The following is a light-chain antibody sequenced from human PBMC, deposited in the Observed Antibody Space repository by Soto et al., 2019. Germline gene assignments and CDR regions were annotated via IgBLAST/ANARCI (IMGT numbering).Light chain of an antibody. J-gene: IGLJ1*01. CDR3: SSYASTSTLV. V-gene: IGLV2-14*01. Sequence: QSALTQPAAVSGSPGQSITISCTGTSSDVGGYNYVAWYQQHPDNAPKLMSFEGSNRPSGTSDRFSGSKPGNTASLTISGLQDEDEAEYYCSSYASTSTLVFGTGTKVTVL. CDR2: EGS. CDR1: SSDVGGYNY.